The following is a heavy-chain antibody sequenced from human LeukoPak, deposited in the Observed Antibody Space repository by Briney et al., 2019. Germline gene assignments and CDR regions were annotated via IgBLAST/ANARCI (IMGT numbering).Heavy chain of an antibody. CDR3: ASTPKLWFGELSPYYYYYMDV. J-gene: IGHJ6*03. CDR2: INHSGST. Sequence: SETLSLTCAVYGGSFSGYYWSWIRQPPGKGLEWIGEINHSGSTNYNPSLKSRVTISVDTSKNQFSLKLSSVTAADTAVYYCASTPKLWFGELSPYYYYYMDVWGKGTTVTISS. D-gene: IGHD3-10*01. V-gene: IGHV4-34*01. CDR1: GGSFSGYY.